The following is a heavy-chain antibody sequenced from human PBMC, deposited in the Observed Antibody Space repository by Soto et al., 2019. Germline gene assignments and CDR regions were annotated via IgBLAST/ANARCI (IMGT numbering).Heavy chain of an antibody. J-gene: IGHJ4*02. CDR3: ARENYDYVWGSYRWGCGDYAHGDY. CDR1: GYTFTSYG. Sequence: GASVKVSCKASGYTFTSYGISWVRQAPGQGLEWMGWISAYNGNTNYAQKLQGRVTMTTDTSTSTAYMELRSLRSDDTAVYYCARENYDYVWGSYRWGCGDYAHGDYWGQGTLVTVS. V-gene: IGHV1-18*01. D-gene: IGHD3-16*02. CDR2: ISAYNGNT.